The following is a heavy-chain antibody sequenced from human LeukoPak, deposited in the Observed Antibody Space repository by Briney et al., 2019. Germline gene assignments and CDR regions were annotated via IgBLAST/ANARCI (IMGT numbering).Heavy chain of an antibody. D-gene: IGHD2-2*01. V-gene: IGHV3-30*19. J-gene: IGHJ3*02. Sequence: PGGSLRLSCAASGFTFMTYGMHWIRQAPGKGLEWVAVISYDGSNKYYADSVKGRFTISRDNSKNTLYLQMNSLRAEDTAVYYCARGSCSSTSCSDHRIWGQGTMVTVSS. CDR1: GFTFMTYG. CDR3: ARGSCSSTSCSDHRI. CDR2: ISYDGSNK.